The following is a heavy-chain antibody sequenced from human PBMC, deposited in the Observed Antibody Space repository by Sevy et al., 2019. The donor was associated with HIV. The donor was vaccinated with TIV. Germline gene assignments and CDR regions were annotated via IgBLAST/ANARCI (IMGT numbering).Heavy chain of an antibody. CDR3: ARDCNSASCLWGLDV. CDR2: IKRDGSEK. CDR1: GFTFSNYW. V-gene: IGHV3-7*03. D-gene: IGHD2-2*01. J-gene: IGHJ6*02. Sequence: GGSLRLSCAASGFTFSNYWMTWVRQAPGKGLEWVANIKRDGSEKYYVASVKGRFTISRDNAKNSLYMQMNSLRAEDTAVYYCARDCNSASCLWGLDVWGQGTSVTVSS.